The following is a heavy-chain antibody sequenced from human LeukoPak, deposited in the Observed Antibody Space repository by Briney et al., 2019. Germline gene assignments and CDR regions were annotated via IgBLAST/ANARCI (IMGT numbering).Heavy chain of an antibody. Sequence: GGSLRLSCSAAGFTFRSHAMHWVRQAPGKGLEYVSTINDDGGLTYYADSVKGRFTISRDNSKNTVYLQMNNLRPDDSAVYHCLNGGWATIGPPKDWGQGTQVSVSS. V-gene: IGHV3-64D*06. D-gene: IGHD5-24*01. CDR3: LNGGWATIGPPKD. CDR2: INDDGGLT. CDR1: GFTFRSHA. J-gene: IGHJ4*02.